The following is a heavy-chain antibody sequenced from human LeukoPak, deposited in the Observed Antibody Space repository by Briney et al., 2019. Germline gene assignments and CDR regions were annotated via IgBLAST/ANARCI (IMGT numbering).Heavy chain of an antibody. CDR1: GFTFTSSA. Sequence: SVKVSCKASGFTFTSSAVQWVRKARGQRLEWIGWIVVGSGNTNYAQKFQERVTITRDMSTSTAYMELSSLRSEDTAVYYCAAPDTAKSWYYYGMDVWGKGTTVTVSS. D-gene: IGHD5-18*01. V-gene: IGHV1-58*01. J-gene: IGHJ6*04. CDR3: AAPDTAKSWYYYGMDV. CDR2: IVVGSGNT.